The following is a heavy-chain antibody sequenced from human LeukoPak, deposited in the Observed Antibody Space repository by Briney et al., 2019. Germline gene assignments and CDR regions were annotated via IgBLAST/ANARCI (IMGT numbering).Heavy chain of an antibody. V-gene: IGHV4-34*01. Sequence: SETLSLTCAVYGGSFSGYYWSWIRQPPGKGLECIGEINHSGSTNYNPSLKSRVTISVDTSKNQFSLKLSSVTAADTAVYYCARGAPQMATELYYFDYWGQGTLVTVSS. CDR1: GGSFSGYY. CDR3: ARGAPQMATELYYFDY. D-gene: IGHD5-24*01. CDR2: INHSGST. J-gene: IGHJ4*02.